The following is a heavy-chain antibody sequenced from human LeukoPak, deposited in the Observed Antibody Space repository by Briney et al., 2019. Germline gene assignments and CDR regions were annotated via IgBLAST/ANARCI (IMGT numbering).Heavy chain of an antibody. J-gene: IGHJ3*02. CDR1: GGSISSGSYY. V-gene: IGHV4-61*02. D-gene: IGHD2-2*01. CDR2: IYTSGGT. CDR3: ARDAMSFSTHAFDI. Sequence: SETLSLTCTVSGGSISSGSYYWSWIRQPAGKGLEWIGRIYTSGGTNYNPSLKSRVTISVDTSKNQFSLKLSSVTAADTAVYYCARDAMSFSTHAFDIWGQGTMVTVSS.